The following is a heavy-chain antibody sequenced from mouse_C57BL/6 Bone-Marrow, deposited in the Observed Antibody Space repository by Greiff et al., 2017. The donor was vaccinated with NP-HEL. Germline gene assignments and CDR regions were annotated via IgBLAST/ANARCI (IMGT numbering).Heavy chain of an antibody. J-gene: IGHJ2*01. V-gene: IGHV3-6*01. CDR2: ISYDGSN. CDR1: GYSITSGYY. Sequence: VQLKESGPGLVKPSQSLSLTCSVTGYSITSGYYWNWIRQFPGNKLEWMGYISYDGSNNYNPSLKNRISITRDTSKNQFFLKLNSVTTEDTATYYCARGPYYSNYEVDYWGQGTTLTVSS. D-gene: IGHD2-5*01. CDR3: ARGPYYSNYEVDY.